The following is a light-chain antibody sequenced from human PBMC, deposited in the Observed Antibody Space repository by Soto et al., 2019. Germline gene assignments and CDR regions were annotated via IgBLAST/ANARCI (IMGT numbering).Light chain of an antibody. J-gene: IGLJ3*02. CDR3: SSYTSSSTLEV. V-gene: IGLV2-14*01. CDR2: EVS. Sequence: QSALTQPASVSGSPGQSITISCTGTSSDVGGYNYVSWYQQHPGKAAKLMIYEVSNRPSGVSNRFSGSKSGNTAFLTISGLQAEDEADYYCSSYTSSSTLEVFGGGTKLTVL. CDR1: SSDVGGYNY.